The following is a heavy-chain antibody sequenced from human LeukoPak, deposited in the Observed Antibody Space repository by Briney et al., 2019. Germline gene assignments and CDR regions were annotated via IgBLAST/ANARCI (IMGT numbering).Heavy chain of an antibody. CDR3: ARLSSSWYQDWYFDL. CDR1: GCTISSYD. V-gene: IGHV4-4*07. Sequence: PSETLSLTCTVSGCTISSYDWSWIRPPARQGPEWIVRIYTSGSPNYNPSLKSRVTMSVDTSKKQFSLKLSSVTAADTAVYYCARLSSSWYQDWYFDLWGRGTLVTVSS. D-gene: IGHD6-13*01. J-gene: IGHJ2*01. CDR2: IYTSGSP.